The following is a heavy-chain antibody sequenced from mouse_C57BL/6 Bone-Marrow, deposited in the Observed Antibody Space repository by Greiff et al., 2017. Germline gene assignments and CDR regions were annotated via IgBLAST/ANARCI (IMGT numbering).Heavy chain of an antibody. J-gene: IGHJ1*03. CDR2: IYPRSGTT. V-gene: IGHV1-81*01. D-gene: IGHD1-1*01. Sequence: QVQLQQSGAELARPGASVKLSCKASGYTFTRYGISWVKQRTGQGLEWIGEIYPRSGTTYYNEKFKGQATLTAAKSSSPPYMELRSLTSEDAAVYFCARMYYYGSSHGYVDVWGTGTTVTVSA. CDR1: GYTFTRYG. CDR3: ARMYYYGSSHGYVDV.